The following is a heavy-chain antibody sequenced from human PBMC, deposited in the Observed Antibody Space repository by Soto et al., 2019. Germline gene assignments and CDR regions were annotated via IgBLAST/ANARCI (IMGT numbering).Heavy chain of an antibody. V-gene: IGHV4-31*03. CDR3: ARDRGGGDYDSSGYTFRDLDAFDI. CDR1: GGSISSGGYF. J-gene: IGHJ3*02. CDR2: TYYRGRT. D-gene: IGHD3-22*01. Sequence: SETLSLTCTVSGGSISSGGYFWTWIRQHPGKGLEWIGYTYYRGRTYYNPSLKSRVTISVDTSKNQFSLKLSSVTAADTAVYYCARDRGGGDYDSSGYTFRDLDAFDIWGQGIMVTVSS.